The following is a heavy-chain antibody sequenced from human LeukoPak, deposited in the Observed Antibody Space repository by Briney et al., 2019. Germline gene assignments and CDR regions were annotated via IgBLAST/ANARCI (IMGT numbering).Heavy chain of an antibody. J-gene: IGHJ4*02. V-gene: IGHV3-11*01. D-gene: IGHD3-22*01. CDR3: ARVLSSGYSPFDY. CDR1: GFTFSDYY. Sequence: PGGSLRLSCAASGFTFSDYYMTYIRQAPGKGLEWLSYISSTGASMYYADSVKGRFTTSRDNGKNSLSLQINSLRAEDTAVYYCARVLSSGYSPFDYWGQGILVNVSS. CDR2: ISSTGASM.